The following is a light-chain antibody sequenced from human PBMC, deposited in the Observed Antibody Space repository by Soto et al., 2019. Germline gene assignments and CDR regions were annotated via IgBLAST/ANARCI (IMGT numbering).Light chain of an antibody. CDR3: LQYAHWPFT. CDR1: QSLVYSDVITY. V-gene: IGKV2-30*01. CDR2: KVS. Sequence: DVVLTQSPLSLPVTLGQPASISCMSSQSLVYSDVITYLNWFHQRPGQSPRRLIYKVSNRDSGVPDRFSGSGSCTYFTLKISRVEPEDVGVYFCLQYAHWPFTFGPGTRVDIK. J-gene: IGKJ3*01.